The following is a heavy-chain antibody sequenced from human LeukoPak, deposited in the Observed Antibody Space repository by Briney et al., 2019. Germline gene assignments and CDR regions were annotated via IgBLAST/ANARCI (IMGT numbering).Heavy chain of an antibody. V-gene: IGHV1-2*02. D-gene: IGHD3-9*01. CDR1: GYTFTGYY. CDR2: INPNSGGT. CDR3: RVTDWSKDLLYYYYGMDV. Sequence: ASVKVSCKASGYTFTGYYMHWVRQAPGQGLEWMGWINPNSGGTNYAQKFQGRVTMTRDTSISTAYMELSRLRSDDTAVYYCRVTDWSKDLLYYYYGMDVWGQGTSVTVSS. J-gene: IGHJ6*02.